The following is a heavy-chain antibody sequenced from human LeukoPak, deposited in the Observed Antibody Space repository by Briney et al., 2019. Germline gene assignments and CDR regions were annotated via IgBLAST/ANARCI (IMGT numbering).Heavy chain of an antibody. V-gene: IGHV3-23*01. Sequence: GGSLRLSCAASGFTFSSYAMSWVRQAPGKGLEWVSVISGSGDNTYYADSVKGRFTISRDNSKNTLYLQVNSLRAEDTAVYYCAKEEEWFGELPYFDYWGQGTLVTVSS. D-gene: IGHD3-10*01. CDR3: AKEEEWFGELPYFDY. CDR1: GFTFSSYA. CDR2: ISGSGDNT. J-gene: IGHJ4*02.